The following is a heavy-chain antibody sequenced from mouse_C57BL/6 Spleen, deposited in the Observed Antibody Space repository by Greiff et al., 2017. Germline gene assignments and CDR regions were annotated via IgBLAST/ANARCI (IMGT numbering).Heavy chain of an antibody. CDR3: AREGGSVSYYFDY. J-gene: IGHJ2*01. Sequence: EVKLEESGGGLVKPGGSLKLSCAASGFTFSSYAMSWVRQTPEKRLEWVATISDGGSYTYYPDNVKGRFTISRDNAKNNLYLQMSHLKSEDTAMYYCAREGGSVSYYFDYWGQGTTLTVSS. D-gene: IGHD3-1*01. V-gene: IGHV5-4*01. CDR2: ISDGGSYT. CDR1: GFTFSSYA.